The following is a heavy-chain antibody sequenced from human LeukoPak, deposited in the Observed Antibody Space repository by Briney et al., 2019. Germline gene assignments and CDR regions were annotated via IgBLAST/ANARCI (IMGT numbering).Heavy chain of an antibody. CDR3: ARDDYGDYGMDV. CDR2: IYYSGST. Sequence: SETLSPTCTVSGGSISSYYWSWIRQPPGKGLEWIRYIYYSGSTNYNPSLKSRVTISVDTSKNQFSLKLSSVTAADTAVYYCARDDYGDYGMDVWGQGTTVTVSS. D-gene: IGHD4-17*01. V-gene: IGHV4-59*01. CDR1: GGSISSYY. J-gene: IGHJ6*02.